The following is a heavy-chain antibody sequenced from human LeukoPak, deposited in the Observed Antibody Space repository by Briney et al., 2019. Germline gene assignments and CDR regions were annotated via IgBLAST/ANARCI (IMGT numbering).Heavy chain of an antibody. J-gene: IGHJ4*02. CDR2: VIPIFGTA. Sequence: ASVKVSCKASGGTFSSYAISWVRQAPGQGLEWMGGVIPIFGTANYAQKFQGRVTITTDESTSTAYMELSSPRSEDTAVYYCATYPSTEDYYDSSGYNYWGQGTLVTVSS. CDR3: ATYPSTEDYYDSSGYNY. CDR1: GGTFSSYA. D-gene: IGHD3-22*01. V-gene: IGHV1-69*05.